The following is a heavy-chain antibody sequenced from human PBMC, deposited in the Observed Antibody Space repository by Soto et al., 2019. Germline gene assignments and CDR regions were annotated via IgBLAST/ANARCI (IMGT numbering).Heavy chain of an antibody. V-gene: IGHV1-69*08. D-gene: IGHD3-22*01. CDR1: GGTFSSYT. Sequence: QVQLVQSGAEVKKPGSSVTVYCKASGGTFSSYTISWVRQAPGQGLEWLGRILPILGIANYAQKLQGRVTITADKSTSTAYMELSSLRSEDTAVYYCARDPPKDASSGSFWFVPCGQGALVTVSS. CDR2: ILPILGIA. J-gene: IGHJ5*02. CDR3: ARDPPKDASSGSFWFVP.